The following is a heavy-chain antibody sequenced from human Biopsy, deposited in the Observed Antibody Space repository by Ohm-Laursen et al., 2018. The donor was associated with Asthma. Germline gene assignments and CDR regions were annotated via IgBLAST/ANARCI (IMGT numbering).Heavy chain of an antibody. V-gene: IGHV3-30*01. J-gene: IGHJ3*02. CDR3: ARGNHHLDYGGNSGAFDI. D-gene: IGHD4-23*01. CDR1: GFSFSNFA. CDR2: ISKDASTQ. Sequence: RSLRLTCAASGFSFSNFAIHWVRQAPGKGLEWVGVISKDASTQDYADSVKGRFTMARDNSKNTLDLQMNSLRAEDTAVYYCARGNHHLDYGGNSGAFDIWGQGTMVTVSS.